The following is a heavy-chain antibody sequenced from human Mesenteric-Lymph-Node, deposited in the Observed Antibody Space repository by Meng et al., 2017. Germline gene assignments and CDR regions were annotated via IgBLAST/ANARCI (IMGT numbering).Heavy chain of an antibody. Sequence: GGSLRLSCAASGFTFSSYAMSWVRQAPGKGLEWVSYISSSGSTIYYADSVKGRFTISRDNAKNSLYLQMNSLRAEDTAVYYCARECSSTSCYLSNWFDPWGQGTLVTVSS. V-gene: IGHV3-48*03. CDR3: ARECSSTSCYLSNWFDP. CDR2: ISSSGSTI. CDR1: GFTFSSYA. D-gene: IGHD2-2*01. J-gene: IGHJ5*02.